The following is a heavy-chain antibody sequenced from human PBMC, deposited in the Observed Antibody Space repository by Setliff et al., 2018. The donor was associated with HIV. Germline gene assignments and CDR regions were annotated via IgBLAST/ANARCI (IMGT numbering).Heavy chain of an antibody. J-gene: IGHJ4*02. Sequence: PSQTLTLTCTFSGFSLSTTGLRVTWIRQPPGKALEWLARIDWEDDKFYSTSLKTRLTISKDTSKNQVFLTMTNMDPVDTATYYCARTYGSASKLDYWGPGTLVTVSS. V-gene: IGHV2-70*04. CDR3: ARTYGSASKLDY. CDR1: GFSLSTTGLR. CDR2: IDWEDDK. D-gene: IGHD3-10*01.